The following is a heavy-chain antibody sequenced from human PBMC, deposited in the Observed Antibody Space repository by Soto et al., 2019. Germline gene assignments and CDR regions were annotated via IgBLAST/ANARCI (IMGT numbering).Heavy chain of an antibody. CDR3: ARMSGTYYVPDY. Sequence: QVQLQESGPRLVEASQTLSLTCTVSNGSITSSGYYWSWIRQPPGKRLEWIGYIYHSGSTFYSPSLQSRLTMSVDTSKNQFSLTLSSVTAADTAVYHCARMSGTYYVPDYWGQGTLVTVSS. J-gene: IGHJ4*02. V-gene: IGHV4-31*03. CDR2: IYHSGST. D-gene: IGHD1-26*01. CDR1: NGSITSSGYY.